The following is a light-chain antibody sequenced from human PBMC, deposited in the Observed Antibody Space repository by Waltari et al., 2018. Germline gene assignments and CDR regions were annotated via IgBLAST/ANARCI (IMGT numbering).Light chain of an antibody. V-gene: IGKV3-15*01. J-gene: IGKJ3*01. Sequence: EIVMTQSPATLSVSPGERATLSCRASQSISSQLAWYQQKPGQAPRPLIYGASTRATGIPAMFSGSGSGTEFTLTISSLQSEDFAVYFCQQYHESPPITFGPGTKVDIK. CDR2: GAS. CDR3: QQYHESPPIT. CDR1: QSISSQ.